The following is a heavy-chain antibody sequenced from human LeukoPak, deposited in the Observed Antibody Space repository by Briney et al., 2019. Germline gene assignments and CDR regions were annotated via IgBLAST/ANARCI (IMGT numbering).Heavy chain of an antibody. CDR1: GYTFTSYD. CDR3: ARGGWFGDYYYYGMDV. D-gene: IGHD3-10*01. J-gene: IGHJ6*02. Sequence: ASVKVSCEASGYTFTSYDINWVRQATGQGLEWMGWMNPNSGNTGYAQKFQGRVTMTRNTSISTAYMELSSLRSEDTAVYYCARGGWFGDYYYYGMDVWGQGTTVTVSS. CDR2: MNPNSGNT. V-gene: IGHV1-8*01.